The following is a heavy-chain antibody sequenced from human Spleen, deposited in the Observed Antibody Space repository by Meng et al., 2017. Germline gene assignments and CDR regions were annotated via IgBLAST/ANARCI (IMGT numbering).Heavy chain of an antibody. J-gene: IGHJ4*02. D-gene: IGHD4-17*01. V-gene: IGHV1-69*01. CDR3: ARGARMTTVTALDY. Sequence: AQLGQSGAWVKKPGSSVKVSCKASGGTFSSYAISWVRQAPGQGLEWMGGIIPIFGTANYAQKFQGRVTITADESTSTAYMELSSLRSEDTAVYYCARGARMTTVTALDYWGQGTLVTVSS. CDR2: IIPIFGTA. CDR1: GGTFSSYA.